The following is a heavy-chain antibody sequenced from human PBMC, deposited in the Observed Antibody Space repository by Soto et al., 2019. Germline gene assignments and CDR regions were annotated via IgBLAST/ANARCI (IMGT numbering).Heavy chain of an antibody. CDR1: GFTVSSNY. CDR2: IYSGGST. J-gene: IGHJ2*01. D-gene: IGHD3-10*01. CDR3: ARTGTVSHYWYFDL. Sequence: GGSLRLSCAASGFTVSSNYMSWVRQAPGKGLEWVSVIYSGGSTYYADSVKGRFTISRHNSKNTLYLKMNRLRAEDTAVYYCARTGTVSHYWYFDLWGRGTLVTVSS. V-gene: IGHV3-66*01.